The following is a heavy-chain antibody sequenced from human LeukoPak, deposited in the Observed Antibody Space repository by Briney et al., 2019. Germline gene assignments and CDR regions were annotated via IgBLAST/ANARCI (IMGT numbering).Heavy chain of an antibody. CDR1: GFTFSSYS. J-gene: IGHJ4*02. CDR3: ARWGLDFTNGVCYRYFDY. D-gene: IGHD2-8*01. Sequence: GGSLRLSCAASGFTFSSYSMNWVRQAPGKGLEWVSSISSSSSYIYYADSVKGRFTISRDNAKNSLYLQMNSLRAEDTAVYYCARWGLDFTNGVCYRYFDYGGQGTLVTVS. V-gene: IGHV3-21*01. CDR2: ISSSSSYI.